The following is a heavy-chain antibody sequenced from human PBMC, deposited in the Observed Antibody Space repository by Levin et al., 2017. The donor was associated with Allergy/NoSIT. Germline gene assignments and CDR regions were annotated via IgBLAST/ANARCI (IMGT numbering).Heavy chain of an antibody. D-gene: IGHD2-8*01. CDR1: GFTFSRYW. J-gene: IGHJ6*02. CDR2: IRQDGSEK. CDR3: ARRIVLLQAPRGWGYGMDV. V-gene: IGHV3-7*01. Sequence: GGSLRLSCTASGFTFSRYWMSWVRQAPGKGLEWVANIRQDGSEKYYVDSVKGRFTISRDNAKNSLYLEMNSLRAEDSAVYYCARRIVLLQAPRGWGYGMDVWGQGTTVTVSS.